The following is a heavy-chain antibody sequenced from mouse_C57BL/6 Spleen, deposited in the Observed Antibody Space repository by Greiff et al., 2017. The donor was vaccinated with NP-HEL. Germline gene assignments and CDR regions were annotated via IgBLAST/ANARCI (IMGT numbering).Heavy chain of an antibody. V-gene: IGHV1-19*01. CDR2: INPYNGGT. J-gene: IGHJ2*01. D-gene: IGHD2-2*01. Sequence: EVKLVESGPVLVKPGASVKMSCKASGYTFTDYYMNWVKQSHGKSLEWIGVINPYNGGTSYNQKFKGKATLTVDKSSSTAYMELNSLTSEDSAVYYCARDGYGYWGQGTTLTVSS. CDR3: ARDGYGY. CDR1: GYTFTDYY.